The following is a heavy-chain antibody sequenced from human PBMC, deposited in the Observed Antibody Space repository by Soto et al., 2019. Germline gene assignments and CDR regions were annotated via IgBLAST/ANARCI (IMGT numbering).Heavy chain of an antibody. CDR2: ISAYNGNT. J-gene: IGHJ6*02. Sequence: ASVKVSFKASGYTFTSYGISWVRQAPGQGLEWMGWISAYNGNTNYAQKLQGRVTMTTDTSTSTAYMELRSLRSDDTAVYYCATDSIAAAGTPAYYYGMDAWGQGTTVTVSS. CDR1: GYTFTSYG. V-gene: IGHV1-18*01. CDR3: ATDSIAAAGTPAYYYGMDA. D-gene: IGHD6-13*01.